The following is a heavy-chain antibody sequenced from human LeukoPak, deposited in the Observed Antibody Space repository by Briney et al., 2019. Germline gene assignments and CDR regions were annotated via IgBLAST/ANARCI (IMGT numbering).Heavy chain of an antibody. CDR1: EFTFSSYA. V-gene: IGHV3-23*01. J-gene: IGHJ4*02. D-gene: IGHD1-26*01. CDR3: AKSQDGGRLFHFDY. Sequence: GGSLRLSCAGSEFTFSSYAMSGLRQAPGEGLECVSVISGSGGSTYPADSVKGRFTISRDNSKNTLYLQMNSLRAEDTAVYFCAKSQDGGRLFHFDYWGQGTLVTVSS. CDR2: ISGSGGST.